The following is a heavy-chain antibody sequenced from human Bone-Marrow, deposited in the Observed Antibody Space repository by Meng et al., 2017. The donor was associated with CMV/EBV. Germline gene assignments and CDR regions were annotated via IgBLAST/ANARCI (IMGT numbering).Heavy chain of an antibody. D-gene: IGHD3/OR15-3a*01. J-gene: IGHJ3*02. CDR1: GGTFSSYA. Sequence: SVKVSCKASGGTFSSYAISWVRQAPGQGLEWMGGIIPIFGTANYAQKFQGRVTITTDESTSTAYMELSSLRSEDTAVYYCARGHDFEQSWEQGYDIWGQGTRVTVSS. CDR3: ARGHDFEQSWEQGYDI. CDR2: IIPIFGTA. V-gene: IGHV1-69*05.